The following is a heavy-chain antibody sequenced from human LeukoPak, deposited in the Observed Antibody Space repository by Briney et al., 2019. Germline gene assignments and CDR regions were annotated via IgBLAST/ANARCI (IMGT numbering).Heavy chain of an antibody. CDR3: ARLAAAGKFDY. J-gene: IGHJ4*02. V-gene: IGHV1-69*05. D-gene: IGHD6-13*01. CDR1: GGTFSSYA. Sequence: SVKVSCKASGGTFSSYAISWVRQAPGQGLEWMGRIIPIFGTANYAQKFQGRVTITTDESTSTAYMELSSPRSEDTAVYYCARLAAAGKFDYWGQGTLVTVSS. CDR2: IIPIFGTA.